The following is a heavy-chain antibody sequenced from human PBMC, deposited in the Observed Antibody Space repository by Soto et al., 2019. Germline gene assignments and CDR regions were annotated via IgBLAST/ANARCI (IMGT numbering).Heavy chain of an antibody. Sequence: XSVKVSCKASGYTFTSYGIIWVRQAPGQGLEWMGWISAYNGNTNYAQKLQGRVTMTTDTSTSTAYMELRSLRSDDTAVYYCARDGWLAVADTYYYYGMEVSGQGTMVTVSS. J-gene: IGHJ6*02. CDR1: GYTFTSYG. CDR3: ARDGWLAVADTYYYYGMEV. D-gene: IGHD6-19*01. CDR2: ISAYNGNT. V-gene: IGHV1-18*01.